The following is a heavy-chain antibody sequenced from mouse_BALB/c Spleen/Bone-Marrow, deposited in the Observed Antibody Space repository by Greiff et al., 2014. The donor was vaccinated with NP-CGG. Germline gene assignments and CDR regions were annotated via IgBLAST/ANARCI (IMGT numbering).Heavy chain of an antibody. V-gene: IGHV1-5*01. CDR2: IYPGNSDT. D-gene: IGHD2-1*01. CDR1: GYSFTSYW. Sequence: VQLQQSGTVLARPGASVKMSCKASGYSFTSYWMHWVKQRPGQGLEWIGAIYPGNSDTRYNQKFKGKAKLTAVTSASTAYMELISLTNEYSAVYYCTGYGNYVETSFAYWGQGTLVTVSA. CDR3: TGYGNYVETSFAY. J-gene: IGHJ3*01.